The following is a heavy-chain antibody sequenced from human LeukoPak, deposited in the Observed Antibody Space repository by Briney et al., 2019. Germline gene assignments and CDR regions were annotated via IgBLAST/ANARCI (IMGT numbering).Heavy chain of an antibody. J-gene: IGHJ4*02. CDR3: ARGFAYGDTGSFDY. D-gene: IGHD4-17*01. CDR1: GGSITNYY. CDR2: ISYRGST. V-gene: IGHV4-59*01. Sequence: PSETVSLTCTVSGGSITNYYWSWIRLPPGKGLEWIGYISYRGSTTYNPSLKSRVTISVDTSKNQFSLKLTSVTAADTAVYYCARGFAYGDTGSFDYWGQGTLATVSS.